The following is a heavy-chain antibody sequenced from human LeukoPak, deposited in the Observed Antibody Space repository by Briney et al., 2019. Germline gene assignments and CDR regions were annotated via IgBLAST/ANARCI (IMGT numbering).Heavy chain of an antibody. CDR3: VTNWPVW. CDR2: FSSSGDTI. V-gene: IGHV3-48*01. J-gene: IGHJ4*02. CDR1: GFSLSSYG. D-gene: IGHD3-16*01. Sequence: GGSLRLSCAASGFSLSSYGMHWARQAPGKGPEWLSYFSSSGDTIYYADSVKGRFTISRDNAKNSLYLQMNSLKAEDTAIYYCVTNWPVWWGKGTLVTVSS.